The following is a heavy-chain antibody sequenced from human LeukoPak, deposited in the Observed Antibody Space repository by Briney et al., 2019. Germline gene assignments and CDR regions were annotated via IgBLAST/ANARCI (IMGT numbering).Heavy chain of an antibody. CDR1: GGSISSYY. Sequence: PSETLSLTCTVSGGSISSYYWSWIRQPPGKGLEWIGYIYYSGSTNYNPSLKSRVTISVDTSKNQFSLKLSSVTAADTAVYYCARVRARYCSGGSCYSDWFDPWGQGTLVTVSS. V-gene: IGHV4-59*01. CDR3: ARVRARYCSGGSCYSDWFDP. J-gene: IGHJ5*02. D-gene: IGHD2-15*01. CDR2: IYYSGST.